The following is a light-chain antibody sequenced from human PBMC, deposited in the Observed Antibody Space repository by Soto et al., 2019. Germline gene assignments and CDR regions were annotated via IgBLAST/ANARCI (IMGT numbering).Light chain of an antibody. CDR2: EVN. CDR1: NSDVGSYNL. CDR3: CSYALTTPWV. J-gene: IGLJ3*02. V-gene: IGLV2-23*02. Sequence: QSALTQPASVSGSPGQSITISCTGTNSDVGSYNLVSWYQQHPAKAPKLIIFEVNMRPSRVSDRFSGSKSGNTASLTISGLQAEDEADYYCCSYALTTPWVFGGGTKLTVL.